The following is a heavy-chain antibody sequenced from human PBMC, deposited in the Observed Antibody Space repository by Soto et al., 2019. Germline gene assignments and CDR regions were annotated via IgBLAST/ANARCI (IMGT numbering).Heavy chain of an antibody. CDR2: ISDDGSRT. J-gene: IGHJ5*01. CDR3: VKGGWLDF. V-gene: IGHV3-23*01. D-gene: IGHD3-16*01. CDR1: GFPFSTFE. Sequence: EVQLLESGGGLVQPGGSLRLSCAASGFPFSTFEMSWVRQAPGRGLEWVSFISDDGSRTYYADAVKGRFTTSRDNSKHTLYLQMNSLTAEDTAVYACVKGGWLDFWGQGSPVTVSS.